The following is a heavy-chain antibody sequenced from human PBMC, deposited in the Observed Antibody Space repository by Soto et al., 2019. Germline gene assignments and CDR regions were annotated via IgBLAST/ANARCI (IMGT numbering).Heavy chain of an antibody. Sequence: EVQLLESGGGLVQPGGSLRLSCAASGFTFSSYAMSWVRQAPGKGLGWVSAISGSGGSTYYADSVKGRFTISRDNSKNTLYLQMNSLRAEDTAVYYCAKVGYSSSSFGMDVWGQGTTVTVSS. CDR3: AKVGYSSSSFGMDV. V-gene: IGHV3-23*01. CDR2: ISGSGGST. D-gene: IGHD6-13*01. CDR1: GFTFSSYA. J-gene: IGHJ6*02.